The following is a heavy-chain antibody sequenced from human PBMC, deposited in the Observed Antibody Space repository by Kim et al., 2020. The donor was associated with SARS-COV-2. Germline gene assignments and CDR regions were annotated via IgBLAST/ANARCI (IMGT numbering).Heavy chain of an antibody. V-gene: IGHV4-34*01. CDR2: INHSGST. D-gene: IGHD2-2*01. Sequence: SETLSLTCAVYGGSFSGYYWSWIRQPPGKGLEWIGEINHSGSTNYNPSLKSRVTISVDTSKNQFSLKLSSVTAADTAVYYCARGPGPYQLLRFWVYWGQGTLVTVSS. CDR1: GGSFSGYY. CDR3: ARGPGPYQLLRFWVY. J-gene: IGHJ4*02.